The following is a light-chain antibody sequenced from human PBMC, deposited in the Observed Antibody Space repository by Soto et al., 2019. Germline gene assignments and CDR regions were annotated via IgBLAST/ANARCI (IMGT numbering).Light chain of an antibody. CDR1: QSISSW. J-gene: IGKJ2*01. CDR3: QQYNSYSPRYT. V-gene: IGKV1-5*01. CDR2: DAS. Sequence: DIQMTQSPSTLSASVGDRVTITCRASQSISSWLAWYQQKPGKAPKLLIYDASRLESGVPSRFSGSGSWTEFTLTISSLQTDDFATYYCQQYNSYSPRYTFGQGTKLEIK.